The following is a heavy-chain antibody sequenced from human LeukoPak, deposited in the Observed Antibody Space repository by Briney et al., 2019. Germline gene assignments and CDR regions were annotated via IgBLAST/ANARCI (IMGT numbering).Heavy chain of an antibody. V-gene: IGHV1-69*02. Sequence: ASVRVSCKASGGTFSSYTISWVRQAPGQGLEWMGRIIPILGIANYAQKFQGRVTITADKSTSTAYMELSSLRSEDTAVYYGSSSSYANNWFDPWGRGTLVTVSS. CDR1: GGTFSSYT. D-gene: IGHD3-16*01. CDR2: IIPILGIA. J-gene: IGHJ5*02. CDR3: SSSSYANNWFDP.